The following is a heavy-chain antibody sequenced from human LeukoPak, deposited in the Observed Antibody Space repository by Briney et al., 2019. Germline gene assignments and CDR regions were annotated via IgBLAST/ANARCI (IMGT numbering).Heavy chain of an antibody. CDR1: GFTFSSYA. CDR2: ISYDGSNK. D-gene: IGHD5-18*01. V-gene: IGHV3-30*04. CDR3: ARDRWIQTPPNWCFAY. J-gene: IGHJ4*02. Sequence: PGRSLRLSCAASGFTFSSYAMHWVRQAPGKGLEWVAVISYDGSNKYYADSVKGRFTISRDNSKNTLYLQMNSLRAEDTAVYYCARDRWIQTPPNWCFAYWGQGTLVTVSS.